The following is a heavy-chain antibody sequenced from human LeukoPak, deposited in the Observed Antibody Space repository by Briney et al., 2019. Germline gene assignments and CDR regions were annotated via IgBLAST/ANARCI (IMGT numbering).Heavy chain of an antibody. Sequence: GESLKISCKGSGYSFTSYWIGCVRQMPGKGLEWMGIIYPGDSDTRYSPSFQGQVTISADKSISTAYLQWSSLKASDTAMYYCARQSHCSSTSCPYYFDYWGQGTLVTVSS. J-gene: IGHJ4*02. D-gene: IGHD2-2*01. CDR2: IYPGDSDT. CDR3: ARQSHCSSTSCPYYFDY. V-gene: IGHV5-51*01. CDR1: GYSFTSYW.